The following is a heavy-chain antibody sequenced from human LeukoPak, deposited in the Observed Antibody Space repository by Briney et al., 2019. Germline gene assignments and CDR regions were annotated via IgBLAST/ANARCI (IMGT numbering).Heavy chain of an antibody. CDR3: AKDMGARGLFDY. J-gene: IGHJ4*02. CDR2: ISGSGGST. D-gene: IGHD1-26*01. Sequence: GSLRLSCAASGFTFSSYAMSWVRQAPGKGLEWVSAISGSGGSTYYADSVKGRFTISRDNSKNTLYLQMNSLRAEDTAVYYCAKDMGARGLFDYWGQGTLVTVSS. CDR1: GFTFSSYA. V-gene: IGHV3-23*01.